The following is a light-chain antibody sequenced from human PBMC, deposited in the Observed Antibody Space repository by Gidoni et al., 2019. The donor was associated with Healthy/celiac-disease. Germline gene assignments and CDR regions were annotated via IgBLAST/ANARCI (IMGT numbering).Light chain of an antibody. J-gene: IGKJ2*01. CDR1: QSVLYSSNDKNY. Sequence: LSVSLGERATINCKSSQSVLYSSNDKNYLAWYQQKPGQPPKLLIYWASTRESGVPDRFSGSGSGTDFTLTISSLQAEDVAVYYCQQYYSAPYTFXQXTKLEIK. CDR3: QQYYSAPYT. V-gene: IGKV4-1*01. CDR2: WAS.